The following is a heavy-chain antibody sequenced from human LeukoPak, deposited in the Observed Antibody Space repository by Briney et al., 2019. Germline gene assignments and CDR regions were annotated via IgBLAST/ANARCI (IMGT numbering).Heavy chain of an antibody. J-gene: IGHJ1*01. Sequence: PSETLSLTCAVYGGSFSGYYWSWLRQPPGKGLEWIGEINHSGSTNYNPSLKSRVTISVDTSKNQFSLKLSSVTAADTAVYYCASSNRENNYQYWGQGTLVTVSS. V-gene: IGHV4-34*01. CDR3: ASSNRENNYQY. CDR2: INHSGST. D-gene: IGHD1-14*01. CDR1: GGSFSGYY.